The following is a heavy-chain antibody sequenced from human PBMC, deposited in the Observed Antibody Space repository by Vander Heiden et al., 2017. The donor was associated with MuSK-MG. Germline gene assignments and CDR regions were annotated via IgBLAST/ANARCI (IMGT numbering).Heavy chain of an antibody. V-gene: IGHV4-61*02. CDR2: IYTSGST. D-gene: IGHD1-26*01. CDR1: GGSISSGSYY. J-gene: IGHJ4*02. Sequence: QVQLQESGPGLVKPSQTLSLTCTVSGGSISSGSYYWSWIRQPAGKGLEWIGRIYTSGSTNYNPSLKSRVTISVDTSKNQFSLKLSSVTAADTAVYYCARASRASGRDYWGQGTLVTVSS. CDR3: ARASRASGRDY.